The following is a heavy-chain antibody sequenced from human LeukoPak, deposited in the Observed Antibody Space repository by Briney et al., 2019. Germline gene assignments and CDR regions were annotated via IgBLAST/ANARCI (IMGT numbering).Heavy chain of an antibody. D-gene: IGHD1-1*01. CDR3: ARYWRHYFDY. CDR1: GYRFTSYW. Sequence: NPGESLKISCKGSGYRFTSYWIGWVRQIPGKGLEWMGIIYPGDSDTRYSPSFQGQVTSSADKSISTPYLQWSSLKASDTAMYYCARYWRHYFDYWGQGTLVTVSS. J-gene: IGHJ4*02. V-gene: IGHV5-51*01. CDR2: IYPGDSDT.